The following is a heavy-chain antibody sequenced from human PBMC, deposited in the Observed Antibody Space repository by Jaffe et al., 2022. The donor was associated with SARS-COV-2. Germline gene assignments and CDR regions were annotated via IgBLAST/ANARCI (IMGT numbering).Heavy chain of an antibody. V-gene: IGHV4-59*01. D-gene: IGHD3-16*02. J-gene: IGHJ6*02. CDR2: IYYSGST. CDR3: ARGPASGYVWGSYRSEYYYGMDV. CDR1: GGSISSYY. Sequence: QVQLQESGPGLVKPSETLSLTCTVSGGSISSYYWSWIRQPPGKGLEWIGYIYYSGSTNYNPSLKSRVTISVDTSKNQFSLKLSSVTAADTAVYYCARGPASGYVWGSYRSEYYYGMDVWGQGTTVTVSS.